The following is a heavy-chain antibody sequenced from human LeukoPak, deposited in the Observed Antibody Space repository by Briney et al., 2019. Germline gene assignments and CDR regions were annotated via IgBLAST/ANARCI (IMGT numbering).Heavy chain of an antibody. V-gene: IGHV3-21*01. CDR3: ARDGGSITGTTGLFDY. Sequence: PGGSLSLSCAASGFTFSSYSMNWVRQAPGKGLEWVSSIISSSSYIYYADSLKGRFTISRDNAKNSLYLQMNSLRAEDTAVYYCARDGGSITGTTGLFDYWGQGTLVTVSS. D-gene: IGHD1-7*01. CDR1: GFTFSSYS. CDR2: IISSSSYI. J-gene: IGHJ4*02.